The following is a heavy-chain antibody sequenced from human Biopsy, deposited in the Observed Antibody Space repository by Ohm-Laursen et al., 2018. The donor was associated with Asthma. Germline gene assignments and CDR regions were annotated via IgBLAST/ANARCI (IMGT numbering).Heavy chain of an antibody. D-gene: IGHD3-22*01. J-gene: IGHJ4*01. Sequence: SLRLSCAASGFSFDDCAMHWVRQAPGKGLEWVSSISWNSGNIDYAVSVKGRFTISRDNAKNSLYLQMQSLRPEDTAFYYCAKSADYYDSTDYLDFWGRGPLVPFSS. CDR3: AKSADYYDSTDYLDF. V-gene: IGHV3-9*01. CDR1: GFSFDDCA. CDR2: ISWNSGNI.